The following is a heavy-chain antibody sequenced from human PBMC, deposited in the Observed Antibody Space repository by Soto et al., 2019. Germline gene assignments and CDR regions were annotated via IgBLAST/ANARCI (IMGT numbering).Heavy chain of an antibody. Sequence: XETRSPPCTLVAAFTSSSSSYWGWLRQPPGKGLEWTGIIYYSGSTFYNPSLKSRVTISVDTSKNQFSLKLSSVTAADTAVYYCARHPISIAARLTFDYWGQGALVTVSS. CDR2: IYYSGST. V-gene: IGHV4-39*01. CDR3: ARHPISIAARLTFDY. J-gene: IGHJ4*02. CDR1: AAFTSSSSSY. D-gene: IGHD6-6*01.